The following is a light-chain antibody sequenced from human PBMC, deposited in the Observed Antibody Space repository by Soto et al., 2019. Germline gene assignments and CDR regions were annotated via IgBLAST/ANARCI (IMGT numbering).Light chain of an antibody. CDR1: QSVSSD. V-gene: IGKV3-15*01. Sequence: EIVMTQSPVTLSVSPGERATLSCRASQSVSSDLAWYQQKPGQAPRLLIYGAFNRATGVPVRFSGSGSGTEFTLPIRSLQSEDSAVYYCQQYNNWPPITFGQGTRLEIK. J-gene: IGKJ5*01. CDR3: QQYNNWPPIT. CDR2: GAF.